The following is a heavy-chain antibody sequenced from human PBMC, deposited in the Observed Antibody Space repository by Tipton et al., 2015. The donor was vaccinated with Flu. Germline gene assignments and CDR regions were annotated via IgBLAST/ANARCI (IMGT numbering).Heavy chain of an antibody. CDR1: GGSFSGYY. CDR3: ARVGDLWSGTNYGLDV. D-gene: IGHD3-3*01. J-gene: IGHJ6*02. Sequence: TLPLTCAVYGGSFSGYYWSWIRQPPGKGLEWIGEINHSGSTNYNPSLKSRVTISVDTSKNQFSLKLSSVTAADTAVYYCARVGDLWSGTNYGLDVWGQGTTVTVSS. V-gene: IGHV4-34*01. CDR2: INHSGST.